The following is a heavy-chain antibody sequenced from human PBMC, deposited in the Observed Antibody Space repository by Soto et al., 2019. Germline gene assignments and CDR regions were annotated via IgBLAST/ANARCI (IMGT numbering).Heavy chain of an antibody. J-gene: IGHJ6*02. Sequence: QVQLLESGGAVVQPGRSLRLSCPASGFTLSSYGMHGVRRAPAKGLGWWAVLSLMGSNKYYADPVKGRFTISRDNSKNTLYLQMNSLRAEDTAVYYCAKDVVVGATTGLGDYYYYYGMDVWGQGTTVTVSS. CDR2: LSLMGSNK. CDR1: GFTLSSYG. D-gene: IGHD1-26*01. V-gene: IGHV3-30*18. CDR3: AKDVVVGATTGLGDYYYYYGMDV.